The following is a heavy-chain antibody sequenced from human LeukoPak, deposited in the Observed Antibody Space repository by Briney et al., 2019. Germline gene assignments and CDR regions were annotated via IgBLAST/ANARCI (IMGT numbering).Heavy chain of an antibody. CDR3: AELGITMIGGV. D-gene: IGHD3-10*02. V-gene: IGHV3-48*03. J-gene: IGHJ6*04. Sequence: QAGGSLRHSYAASGITFSSYEMNWVRQAPGKGLEWVSYISSSGSTIYYADSVKGRFTISRDNAKNSLYLQMNSLRAEDTAVYYCAELGITMIGGVWGKGTTVTISS. CDR1: GITFSSYE. CDR2: ISSSGSTI.